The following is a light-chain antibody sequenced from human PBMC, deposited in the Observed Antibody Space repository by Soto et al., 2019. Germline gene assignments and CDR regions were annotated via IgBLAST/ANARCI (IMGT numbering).Light chain of an antibody. V-gene: IGKV1-9*01. CDR1: QTISSW. J-gene: IGKJ4*01. CDR3: QQYYNYPLT. CDR2: AAS. Sequence: DIQMTQSPSSLSASVGDRVTITCRASQTISSWLAWYQRKPGNAPKLLIYAASTLQSGVPSRFSGSGSGTDFTLTISGLQYEDFATYYCQQYYNYPLTFGGGTKADIK.